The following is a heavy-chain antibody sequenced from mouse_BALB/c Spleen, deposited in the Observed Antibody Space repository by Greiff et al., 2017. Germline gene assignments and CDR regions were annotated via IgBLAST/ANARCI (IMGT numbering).Heavy chain of an antibody. CDR2: IDPENGNT. CDR3: DRTDYYGSSYFDY. V-gene: IGHV14-1*02. J-gene: IGHJ2*01. CDR1: GFTIKDYY. D-gene: IGHD1-1*01. Sequence: VQLQQSGAELVRPGALVKLSCKASGFTIKDYYMHWVQQRPEQGLEWIGWIDPENGNTIYDPKFQGKASITADTSSNTAYLQLRSLTSEDTAVYYCDRTDYYGSSYFDYWGQGTTLTVSS.